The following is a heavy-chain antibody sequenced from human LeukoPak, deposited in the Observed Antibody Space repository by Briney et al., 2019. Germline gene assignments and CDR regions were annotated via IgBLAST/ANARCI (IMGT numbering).Heavy chain of an antibody. V-gene: IGHV4-34*01. J-gene: IGHJ3*02. CDR1: GGSFSGYY. Sequence: PSETLSLTCAVYGGSFSGYYWSWIRQPPGKGLEWIGEINHSGSTNYNPSLKSRVTISVDTSKNQFSLKLSSVTAADTAVYYCARHLAIFGVVIDAFDIRGQGTMVTVSS. CDR2: INHSGST. D-gene: IGHD3-3*01. CDR3: ARHLAIFGVVIDAFDI.